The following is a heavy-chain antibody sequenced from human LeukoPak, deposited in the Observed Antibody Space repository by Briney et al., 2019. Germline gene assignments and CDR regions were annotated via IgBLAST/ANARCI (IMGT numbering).Heavy chain of an antibody. J-gene: IGHJ3*02. Sequence: GASVKVSCKASGYTFIDYYLHWLRQAPGQGLEWMGRINPNRGDTKPAQKFQGRVTMTRDTSISVAYMELSSLQSDDTAVYYCARERRGIDRAFDIWGQGTMVTVSS. D-gene: IGHD2/OR15-2a*01. CDR1: GYTFIDYY. V-gene: IGHV1-2*06. CDR2: INPNRGDT. CDR3: ARERRGIDRAFDI.